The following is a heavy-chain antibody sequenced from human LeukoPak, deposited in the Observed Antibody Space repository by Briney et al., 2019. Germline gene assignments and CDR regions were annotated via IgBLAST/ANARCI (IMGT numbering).Heavy chain of an antibody. V-gene: IGHV1-46*01. CDR3: ARGLASYMDV. J-gene: IGHJ6*03. Sequence: ASVKVSCKASGYTLTSYYMHWVGQAPGQGLEWMAIISPSGGSTFYAQKFQGRVTMTRDMSTSTVYMELSSLRSEDTAVYYCARGLASYMDVWGKGTTVTVSS. CDR1: GYTLTSYY. CDR2: ISPSGGST. D-gene: IGHD2-21*01.